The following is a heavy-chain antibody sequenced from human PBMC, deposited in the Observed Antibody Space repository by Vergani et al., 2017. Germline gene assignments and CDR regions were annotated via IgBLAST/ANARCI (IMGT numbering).Heavy chain of an antibody. CDR1: RSTFKTYG. V-gene: IGHV3-30*03. CDR2: IYYDGSNA. Sequence: QGQLVESGGGIVQPGRSLTLSCVASRSTFKTYGMHWVRQAPGKGLEWVGLIYYDGSNAYYADSVKGRFTISRDNSKNTLYLQMNSLRAEDTAVYYCASEMYYDDSSGYRQRDYWGQGTLVTVSS. D-gene: IGHD3-22*01. CDR3: ASEMYYDDSSGYRQRDY. J-gene: IGHJ4*02.